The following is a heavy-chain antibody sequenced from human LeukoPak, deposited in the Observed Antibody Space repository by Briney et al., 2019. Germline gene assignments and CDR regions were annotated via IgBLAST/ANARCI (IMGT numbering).Heavy chain of an antibody. V-gene: IGHV4-59*01. J-gene: IGHJ4*02. Sequence: SETLSLTCTVSGGSISTYYWSWVRQPPGEGLEWIGSIYYSGTTHSNPSLKSRATISVDTSKNHLALKVNSVTAADTAVYYCARDGRDSSGSKEMSWGQGTLVTVSS. CDR1: GGSISTYY. CDR2: IYYSGTT. D-gene: IGHD3-22*01. CDR3: ARDGRDSSGSKEMS.